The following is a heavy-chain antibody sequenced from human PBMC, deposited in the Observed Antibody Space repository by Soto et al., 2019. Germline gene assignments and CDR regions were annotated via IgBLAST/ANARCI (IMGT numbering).Heavy chain of an antibody. CDR1: GGTFSSYA. CDR3: ARGYPLGITGTTWYYYYGMDV. CDR2: IIPIFGTA. D-gene: IGHD1-7*01. Sequence: ASVKGPCKASGGTFSSYAISWVRQAPGQGREWMGGIIPIFGTANYAQKFQGRVTITADESTSTAYMELSSLRSEDTAVYYCARGYPLGITGTTWYYYYGMDVWGQGTTVTVSS. J-gene: IGHJ6*02. V-gene: IGHV1-69*13.